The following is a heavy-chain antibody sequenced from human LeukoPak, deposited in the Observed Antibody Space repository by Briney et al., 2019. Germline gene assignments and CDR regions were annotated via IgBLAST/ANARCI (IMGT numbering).Heavy chain of an antibody. D-gene: IGHD5-12*01. V-gene: IGHV1-46*01. CDR2: INPSGGST. Sequence: ASVKVSCKASGYTFTSYYMHWVRQAPGQGLEWMGIINPSGGSTSYAQKFQGWVTMTRDTSISTAYMELSRLRSDDTAVYYCARVEGGGYDDAFDIWGQGTMVTVSS. CDR1: GYTFTSYY. J-gene: IGHJ3*02. CDR3: ARVEGGGYDDAFDI.